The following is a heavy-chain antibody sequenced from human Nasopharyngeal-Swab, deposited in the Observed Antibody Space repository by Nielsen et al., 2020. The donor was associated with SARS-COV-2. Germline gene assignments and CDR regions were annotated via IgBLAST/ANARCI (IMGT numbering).Heavy chain of an antibody. Sequence: SVKVSCKTSGGTFSSYGISRFRQAPGQGLEWMGGIIPILPITNYAQKFQDRVTITADKSTSTAYMELSRLRSEDTAAYYCSRGGWLRKDYYYSYYYMDVWGKGTTVTVSS. CDR2: IIPILPIT. J-gene: IGHJ6*03. CDR3: SRGGWLRKDYYYSYYYMDV. V-gene: IGHV1-69*10. D-gene: IGHD5-24*01. CDR1: GGTFSSYG.